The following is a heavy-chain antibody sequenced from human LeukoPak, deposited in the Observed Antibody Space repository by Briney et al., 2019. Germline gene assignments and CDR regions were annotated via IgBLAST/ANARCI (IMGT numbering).Heavy chain of an antibody. Sequence: ASVKVSCKASGGTFSSYAISWVRQAPGQGLEWMGGIIPTFGTANYAQKFQGRVTITADESTSTAYMELSSLRPEDTAVYYCARTIAAAGGNDYWGQGTLVTVSS. CDR1: GGTFSSYA. CDR3: ARTIAAAGGNDY. D-gene: IGHD6-13*01. CDR2: IIPTFGTA. J-gene: IGHJ4*02. V-gene: IGHV1-69*01.